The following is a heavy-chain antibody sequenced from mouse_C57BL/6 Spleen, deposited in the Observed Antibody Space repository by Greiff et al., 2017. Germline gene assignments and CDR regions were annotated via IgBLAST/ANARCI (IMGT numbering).Heavy chain of an antibody. D-gene: IGHD1-1*01. CDR3: ARYPYSGTVVAGY. J-gene: IGHJ4*01. CDR2: INPYNGGT. Sequence: VQLHQSGPVLVKPGASVKMSCKASGYTFTDYYMNWVKQSHGKSLEWIGVINPYNGGTSYNQKFKGKATLTVDKSSSTAYMEHNSLTSEDSAVYYCARYPYSGTVVAGYWGQGTSVTVSS. V-gene: IGHV1-19*01. CDR1: GYTFTDYY.